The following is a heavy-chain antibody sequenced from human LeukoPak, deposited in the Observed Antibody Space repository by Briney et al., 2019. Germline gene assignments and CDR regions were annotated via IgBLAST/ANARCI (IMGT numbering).Heavy chain of an antibody. CDR2: ISGSGGST. CDR3: AKVSPSGSREFDY. Sequence: GGSLRLSCAASGFTFSSYAMSWVRQAPGKGLEWVSAISGSGGSTYYADSVKGRFTISRDNAKNSLYLQMNSLRAEDTALYYCAKVSPSGSREFDYWGQGTLVTVSS. D-gene: IGHD6-6*01. J-gene: IGHJ4*02. V-gene: IGHV3-23*01. CDR1: GFTFSSYA.